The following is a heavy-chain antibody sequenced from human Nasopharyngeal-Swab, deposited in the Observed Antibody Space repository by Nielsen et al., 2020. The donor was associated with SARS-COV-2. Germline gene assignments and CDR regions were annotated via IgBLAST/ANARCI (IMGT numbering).Heavy chain of an antibody. D-gene: IGHD3-10*01. CDR3: AKDVSLLRGYNAFDR. Sequence: WIRQPPGKGLEWVSYISSSSSYTNYADSVKGRFTITRDNSRKTLYLQMNSLRVEDTAMYYCAKDVSLLRGYNAFDRWGQGTMVTVSS. J-gene: IGHJ3*01. CDR2: ISSSSSYT. V-gene: IGHV3-11*03.